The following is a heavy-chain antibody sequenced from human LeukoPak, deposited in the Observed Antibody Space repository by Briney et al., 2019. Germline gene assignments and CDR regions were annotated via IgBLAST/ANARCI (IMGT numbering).Heavy chain of an antibody. J-gene: IGHJ4*02. CDR3: ARGESSGYSYYFDY. CDR1: GGSISSYF. V-gene: IGHV4-59*01. D-gene: IGHD3-22*01. Sequence: SETLSLTCTVSGGSISSYFWSWIRQPPGKGLEWIGSILYSGSTNYNPSLKSRVTISIDTSKKQFSLKVTSVTAADTAVYYCARGESSGYSYYFDYWGQGTLVTVFS. CDR2: ILYSGST.